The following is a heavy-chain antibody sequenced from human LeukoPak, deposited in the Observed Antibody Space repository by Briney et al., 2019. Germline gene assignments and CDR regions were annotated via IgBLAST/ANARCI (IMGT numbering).Heavy chain of an antibody. Sequence: PSETLSLTCAVYGGSFSGYYWSWIRQPPGKGLEWIGEINHSGSTNYNPSLKSRVTISVDTSKNQFSLKLSSVTAADTAVYYCASGGSYSGRYYFDYWGQGTLVTVSS. CDR2: INHSGST. V-gene: IGHV4-34*01. D-gene: IGHD1-26*01. CDR1: GGSFSGYY. J-gene: IGHJ4*02. CDR3: ASGGSYSGRYYFDY.